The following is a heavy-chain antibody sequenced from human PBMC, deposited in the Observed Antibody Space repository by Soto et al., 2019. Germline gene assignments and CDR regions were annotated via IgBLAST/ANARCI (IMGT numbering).Heavy chain of an antibody. CDR3: ARVLRYFDWPLDALDI. CDR1: GYTFTSYA. Sequence: ASVKVSCKASGYTFTSYAMHWVRQAPGQRLEWMGWINAGNGNTKYSQKFQGRVTITRDTSASTAYMELSSLRSEDTAVYYCARVLRYFDWPLDALDIWGQGTMVTVSS. CDR2: INAGNGNT. D-gene: IGHD3-9*01. V-gene: IGHV1-3*01. J-gene: IGHJ3*02.